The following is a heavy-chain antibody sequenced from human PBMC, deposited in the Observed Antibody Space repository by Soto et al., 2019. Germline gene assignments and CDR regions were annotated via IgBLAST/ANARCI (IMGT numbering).Heavy chain of an antibody. J-gene: IGHJ4*02. CDR2: ISWNSGSI. V-gene: IGHV3-9*01. CDR1: GFTFDDYA. D-gene: IGHD5-12*01. Sequence: GGSLRLSCAASGFTFDDYAMHWVRQAPGKGLEWVSGISWNSGSIGYADSVKGHVTISADKSISTAYLQWSSLKASDTAMYYCARLEGRDGYNRFDYWGQGTLVTVSS. CDR3: ARLEGRDGYNRFDY.